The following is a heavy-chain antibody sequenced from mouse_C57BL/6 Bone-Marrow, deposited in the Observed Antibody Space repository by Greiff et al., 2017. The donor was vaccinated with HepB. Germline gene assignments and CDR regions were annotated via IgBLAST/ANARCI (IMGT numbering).Heavy chain of an antibody. V-gene: IGHV14-4*01. Sequence: VQLQQSGAELVRPGASVKLSCTASGFNIKDDYMHWVKQRPEPGLEWIGWIDPENGDTEYASKFQGKATITADTSYNTAYLQLSSLTSEDTAVYSCLLTTLVANYFDYWGQGTTLTVSS. CDR2: IDPENGDT. CDR3: LLTTLVANYFDY. CDR1: GFNIKDDY. D-gene: IGHD1-1*01. J-gene: IGHJ2*01.